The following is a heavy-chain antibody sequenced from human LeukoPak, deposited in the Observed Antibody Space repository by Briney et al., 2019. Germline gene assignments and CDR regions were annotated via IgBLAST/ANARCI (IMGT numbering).Heavy chain of an antibody. J-gene: IGHJ3*02. CDR3: ARVSPQGNAFDI. CDR2: INPNSGGT. Sequence: ASVKVSCKSSGYTFTGYYMHWVRQAPGQGLEWMGWINPNSGGTNYAQKFQGRVTMTRDTSISTAYMELSRLRSDDTAVYYCARVSPQGNAFDIWGQGTMVTVSS. CDR1: GYTFTGYY. V-gene: IGHV1-2*02.